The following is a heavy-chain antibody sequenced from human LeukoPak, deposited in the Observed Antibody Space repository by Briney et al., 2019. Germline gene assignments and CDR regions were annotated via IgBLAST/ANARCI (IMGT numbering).Heavy chain of an antibody. Sequence: GGSLRLSCAASGLSFSSYSMNWVRQAPGKGLEWVSVISGSGGRTSYADSVKGRFTVSRDNSKNTLYLQMNSLRAEDTAVYFCVEGGAPSYYDGSGDAYFDYWGQGTLVTVSS. CDR2: ISGSGGRT. J-gene: IGHJ4*02. CDR1: GLSFSSYS. D-gene: IGHD3-22*01. V-gene: IGHV3-23*01. CDR3: VEGGAPSYYDGSGDAYFDY.